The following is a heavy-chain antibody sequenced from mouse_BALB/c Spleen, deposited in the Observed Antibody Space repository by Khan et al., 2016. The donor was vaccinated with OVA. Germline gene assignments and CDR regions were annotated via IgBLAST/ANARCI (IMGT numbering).Heavy chain of an antibody. CDR1: GYSFTSYW. Sequence: QVQLKQSGPQLVRPGASVKISCKASGYSFTSYWMHWVKQRPGQGLEWIGMIDPSDSETRLNQKFKDKATLTVDKSSSTAYMQLSSPTSEDSAVYYCARSVVVAPYAMDYWGQGTSVTVSS. D-gene: IGHD1-1*01. J-gene: IGHJ4*01. CDR2: IDPSDSET. V-gene: IGHV1S126*01. CDR3: ARSVVVAPYAMDY.